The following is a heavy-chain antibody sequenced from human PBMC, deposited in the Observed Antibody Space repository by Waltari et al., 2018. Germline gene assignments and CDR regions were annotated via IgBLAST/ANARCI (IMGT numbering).Heavy chain of an antibody. CDR3: ARVGCSGGSCYGNYYGMDV. J-gene: IGHJ6*02. CDR1: GGSLSSYH. D-gene: IGHD2-15*01. V-gene: IGHV4-59*01. Sequence: QVQLQESGPGLVKPSETLSLTCTVPGGSLSSYHWTWLRQPPGKGLEWIGYIYYSGSTNYNPSLKSRVTISVDTSKNQFSLKLSSVTAADTAVYYCARVGCSGGSCYGNYYGMDVWGQGTTVTVSS. CDR2: IYYSGST.